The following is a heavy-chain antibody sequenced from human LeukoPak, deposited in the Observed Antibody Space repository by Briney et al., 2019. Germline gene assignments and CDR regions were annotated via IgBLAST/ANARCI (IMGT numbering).Heavy chain of an antibody. CDR3: ANENNHRHPAFDI. J-gene: IGHJ3*02. CDR1: GYTFTSYA. V-gene: IGHV7-4-1*02. CDR2: INTNTGNP. Sequence: ASVKVSCKASGYTFTSYAMNWVRQAPGQGLERMGWINTNTGNPTYAQGFTGRFVFSLDTSVSTAYLQISSLKAEDTAVYYCANENNHRHPAFDIWGQGTMVTVSS.